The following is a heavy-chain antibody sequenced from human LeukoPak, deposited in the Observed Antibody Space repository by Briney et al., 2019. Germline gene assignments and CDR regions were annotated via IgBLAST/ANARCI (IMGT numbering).Heavy chain of an antibody. Sequence: SETLSLTCAVYGGSFSGYYWSWIRQPPGKGLEWIGEINHSGSTNYNPSLKSRVTISVDTSKNQFSLKLSSVTAADTAVYYCAGWVRGSWGADDYWGQGTLVTVFS. CDR1: GGSFSGYY. V-gene: IGHV4-34*01. CDR3: AGWVRGSWGADDY. D-gene: IGHD1-26*01. J-gene: IGHJ4*02. CDR2: INHSGST.